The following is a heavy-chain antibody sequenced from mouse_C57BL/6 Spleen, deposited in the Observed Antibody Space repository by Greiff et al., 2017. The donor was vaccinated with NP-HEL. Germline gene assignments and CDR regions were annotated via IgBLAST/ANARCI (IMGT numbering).Heavy chain of an antibody. D-gene: IGHD4-1*01. V-gene: IGHV1-22*01. CDR2: INPNNGGT. J-gene: IGHJ3*01. CDR1: GYTFTDYN. Sequence: EVQLQQSGPELVKPGASVKMSCKASGYTFTDYNMHWVKQSHGKSLEWIGYINPNNGGTSYNQKFKGKATLTVNKSSSTAYMELRSLTSEDSAVYYCAIGVTGMWFAYWGQGTLVTVSA. CDR3: AIGVTGMWFAY.